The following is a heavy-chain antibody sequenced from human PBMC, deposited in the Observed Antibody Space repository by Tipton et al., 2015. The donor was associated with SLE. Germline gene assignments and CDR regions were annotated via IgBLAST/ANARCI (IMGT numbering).Heavy chain of an antibody. CDR1: GYTYSGYY. Sequence: QSGPEVKKPGASVKVSCKALGYTYSGYYMHWVRQAPGQGLEWMGRVNPNSGGTDYAQKFQGRVTMTWDTSITTAYMELASLRSDDTAVYYCAIGGGSYFEGWGYWGQGTLVTVSS. CDR2: VNPNSGGT. J-gene: IGHJ4*02. CDR3: AIGGGSYFEGWGY. D-gene: IGHD1-26*01. V-gene: IGHV1-2*06.